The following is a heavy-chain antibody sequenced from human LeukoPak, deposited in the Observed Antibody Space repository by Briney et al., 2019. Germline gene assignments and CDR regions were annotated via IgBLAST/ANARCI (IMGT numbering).Heavy chain of an antibody. CDR3: AKSGSGWYYFDY. V-gene: IGHV3-43*01. CDR1: GFTFSNYT. Sequence: PGGSLRLSCAASGFTFSNYTMHWVRQAPGRGLEWVSLISWDGDTTYYADSVKGRFTISRDNSKNSLLYLQMNSLRSEDTALYYCAKSGSGWYYFDYWGQGTLVTVSS. D-gene: IGHD6-19*01. CDR2: ISWDGDTT. J-gene: IGHJ4*02.